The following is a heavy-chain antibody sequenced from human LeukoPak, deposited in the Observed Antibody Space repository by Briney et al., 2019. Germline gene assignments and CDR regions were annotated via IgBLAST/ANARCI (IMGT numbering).Heavy chain of an antibody. V-gene: IGHV3-33*06. CDR3: AKGVYGYHYYMDV. J-gene: IGHJ6*03. D-gene: IGHD3-10*01. CDR1: GFTFSSYG. CDR2: IWYDGSNK. Sequence: GRSLRLSCAASGFTFSSYGMHWVRQAPGKGLEWVAVIWYDGSNKYYADSVKGRFTISRDNSKNTLYLQMNSLRAEDTAVYYCAKGVYGYHYYMDVWGKGTTVTVSS.